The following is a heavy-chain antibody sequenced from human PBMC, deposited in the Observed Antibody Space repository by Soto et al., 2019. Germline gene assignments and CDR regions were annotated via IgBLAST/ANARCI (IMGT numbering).Heavy chain of an antibody. J-gene: IGHJ4*02. CDR2: IYYSGST. D-gene: IGHD6-19*01. CDR1: GGSVSSGTYY. Sequence: QVQLQESGPGLVKPSETLSLTCTVSGGSVSSGTYYWSWIRQPPGKGLEWIGYIYYSGSTNHNPSLKSRVTISEDTSKTQFSLKVTSVTAADTAVYYCARATVDSSGWGDFDDWGQGTLVTVSS. V-gene: IGHV4-61*01. CDR3: ARATVDSSGWGDFDD.